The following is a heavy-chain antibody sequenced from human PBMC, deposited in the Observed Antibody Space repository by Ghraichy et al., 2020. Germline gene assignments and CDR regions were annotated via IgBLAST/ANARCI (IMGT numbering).Heavy chain of an antibody. CDR3: AGGYCSSTSCYLGHHFYGMDV. Sequence: SETLSLTCTVSGGSVSSGSYYWSWIRQPPGKGLEWIGYIYYGGSTNYNPSLKSRVTLSEDTSKNQFSLKLSSVTAADTAVYYCAGGYCSSTSCYLGHHFYGMDVWGQGTTVTVS. V-gene: IGHV4-61*01. J-gene: IGHJ6*02. D-gene: IGHD2-2*01. CDR1: GGSVSSGSYY. CDR2: IYYGGST.